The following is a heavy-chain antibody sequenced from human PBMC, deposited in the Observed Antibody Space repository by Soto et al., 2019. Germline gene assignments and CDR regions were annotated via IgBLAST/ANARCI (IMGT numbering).Heavy chain of an antibody. CDR1: GFTFSSYW. CDR2: IKQDGSEK. D-gene: IGHD3-3*01. CDR3: ARDRRLIFGVVIKSHYFDY. Sequence: GGSLRLSCAASGFTFSSYWMSWVRQAPGKGLEWVANIKQDGSEKYYVDSVKGRFTISRDNAKNSLYLQMNSLRAEDTAVYYCARDRRLIFGVVIKSHYFDYWGQGTLVTVSS. V-gene: IGHV3-7*03. J-gene: IGHJ4*02.